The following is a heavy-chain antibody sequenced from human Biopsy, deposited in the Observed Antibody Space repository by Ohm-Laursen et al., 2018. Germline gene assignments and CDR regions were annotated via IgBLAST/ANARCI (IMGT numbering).Heavy chain of an antibody. CDR1: GYTFTDYF. CDR3: AADINVWNVNY. CDR2: FAPENGKT. Sequence: ASVKVSCKASGYTFTDYFIHWVRQAPGRGLEWMGGFAPENGKTIYAQKFQGRVTMTEDTSTDTAYMELSSLRSEDTAVYYYAADINVWNVNYWGQGTQVTVSS. D-gene: IGHD1-1*01. V-gene: IGHV1-24*01. J-gene: IGHJ4*02.